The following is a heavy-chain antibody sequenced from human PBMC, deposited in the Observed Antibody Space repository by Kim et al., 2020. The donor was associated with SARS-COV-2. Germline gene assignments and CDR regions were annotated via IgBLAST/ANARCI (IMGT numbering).Heavy chain of an antibody. CDR2: ISAYNGNT. J-gene: IGHJ6*02. CDR3: ARGLDSSGYYYYYYGMDV. CDR1: GYTFTSYG. V-gene: IGHV1-18*01. D-gene: IGHD3-22*01. Sequence: ASVKVSCKASGYTFTSYGISWVRQAPGQGLEWMGWISAYNGNTNYAQKLQGRVTMTTDTSTSAAYMELRSLRSDDTAVYYCARGLDSSGYYYYYYGMDVWGQGTTVTVSS.